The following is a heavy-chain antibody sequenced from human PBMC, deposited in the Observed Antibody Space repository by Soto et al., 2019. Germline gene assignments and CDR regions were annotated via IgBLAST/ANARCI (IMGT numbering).Heavy chain of an antibody. J-gene: IGHJ4*02. CDR1: GFTFSSYG. D-gene: IGHD3-22*01. CDR2: ISYDGSNK. V-gene: IGHV3-30*18. CDR3: AKDHGPYYYDSSGYFDY. Sequence: ILSCAASGFTFSSYGMHWVRQAPGKGLEWVAVISYDGSNKYYADSVKGRFTISRDNSKNTLYLQMNSLRAEDTAVYYCAKDHGPYYYDSSGYFDYWGQGTLVTVSS.